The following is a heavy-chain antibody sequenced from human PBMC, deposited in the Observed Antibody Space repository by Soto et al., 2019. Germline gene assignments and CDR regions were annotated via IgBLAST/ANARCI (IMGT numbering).Heavy chain of an antibody. D-gene: IGHD1-20*01. Sequence: SETLSLTCTVSGGSISSYYWSWIRQPPGKGLEWIGYIYYSGSTNYNPSLKSRVTISVDTSKNQFSLKLSSVTAADTAVYYCARITARRPDAFDIWGQGTMVTVSS. V-gene: IGHV4-59*01. CDR1: GGSISSYY. CDR2: IYYSGST. J-gene: IGHJ3*02. CDR3: ARITARRPDAFDI.